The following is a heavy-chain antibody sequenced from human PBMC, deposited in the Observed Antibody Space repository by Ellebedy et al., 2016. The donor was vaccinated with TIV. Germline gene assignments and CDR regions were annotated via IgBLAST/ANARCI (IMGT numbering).Heavy chain of an antibody. CDR1: GYTFTSFG. CDR3: ARVGPFYDDTSGYMHY. J-gene: IGHJ4*02. D-gene: IGHD3-22*01. CDR2: ISAYNGNT. Sequence: AASVQVSCKASGYTFTSFGVTWVRQPPRQGLEWMGCISAYNGNTNYVQKLQGRVTLTTDTSMNTAYMELRSLRSDETAVYYCARVGPFYDDTSGYMHYWGQGTLVTVSS. V-gene: IGHV1-18*04.